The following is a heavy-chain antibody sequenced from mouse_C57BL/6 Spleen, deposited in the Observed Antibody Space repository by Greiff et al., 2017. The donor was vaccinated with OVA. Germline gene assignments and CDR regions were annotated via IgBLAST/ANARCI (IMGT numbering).Heavy chain of an antibody. CDR3: TRGLYGSSLYYFDY. D-gene: IGHD1-1*01. V-gene: IGHV1-15*01. CDR1: GYTFTDYE. CDR2: IDPETGGT. Sequence: QVQLQQSGAELVRPGASVTLSCKASGYTFTDYEMHWVKQTPVHGLEWIGAIDPETGGTAYNQKFKGKAILTADKSSSTAYMELRSLTSEDSAVYYCTRGLYGSSLYYFDYWGQGTTLTVSS. J-gene: IGHJ2*01.